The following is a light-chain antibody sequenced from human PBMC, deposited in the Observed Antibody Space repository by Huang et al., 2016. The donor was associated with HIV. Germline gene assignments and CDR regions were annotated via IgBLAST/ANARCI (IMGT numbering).Light chain of an antibody. CDR2: GSS. Sequence: EIVMTQSPATLSVSPGERATLSCRASQSINNNFAWYQQKPVQAPRLLIHGSSTRATDIPARFSGSGSGTEFTLTINSLQSEDSAVYYCQQYDNWPETFGQGTKLEIK. J-gene: IGKJ2*01. CDR1: QSINNN. CDR3: QQYDNWPET. V-gene: IGKV3-15*01.